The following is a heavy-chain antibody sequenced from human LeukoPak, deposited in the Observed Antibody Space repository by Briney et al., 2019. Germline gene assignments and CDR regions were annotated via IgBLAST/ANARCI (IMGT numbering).Heavy chain of an antibody. V-gene: IGHV4-34*01. D-gene: IGHD1-7*01. CDR3: ARDDSVYNWNFRAFDI. CDR1: GRFFSGHK. Sequence: PWESLSPTCALYGRFFSGHKWSWLRQPPVTGLEWVGEIHHSGITNYNPALKSRVIISVRTAKNQFSLKQHSVNAADTAVYYCARDDSVYNWNFRAFDIWGQGTMVTVSS. CDR2: IHHSGIT. J-gene: IGHJ3*02.